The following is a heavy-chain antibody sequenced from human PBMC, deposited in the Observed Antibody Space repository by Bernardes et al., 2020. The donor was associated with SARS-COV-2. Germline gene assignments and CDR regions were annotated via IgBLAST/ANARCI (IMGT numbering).Heavy chain of an antibody. CDR2: IYTSGDT. Sequence: SETLSLTCTASGDSFSHYYWSWVRQSAAKGLEWIGRIYTSGDTDYNPSLKSRVSMSVDTSKNLFSLTLTSVTAADTAVYYCARAYSSSVGGSYFNPFDIWGQGTMVTGSS. J-gene: IGHJ3*02. V-gene: IGHV4-4*07. D-gene: IGHD6-19*01. CDR1: GDSFSHYY. CDR3: ARAYSSSVGGSYFNPFDI.